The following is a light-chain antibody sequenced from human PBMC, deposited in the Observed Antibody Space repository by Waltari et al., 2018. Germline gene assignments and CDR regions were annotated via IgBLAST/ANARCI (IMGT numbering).Light chain of an antibody. Sequence: DIQMTQSPSSLSASVGDRVTITCRASQCISNYLNWYQHKPGTAPKLLIYAASSLQSGVPSRFSGSGSGTDFTLTINSLQPEDFATYSCQQSYRPPFTFGPGTELDVK. CDR1: QCISNY. V-gene: IGKV1-39*01. J-gene: IGKJ3*01. CDR2: AAS. CDR3: QQSYRPPFT.